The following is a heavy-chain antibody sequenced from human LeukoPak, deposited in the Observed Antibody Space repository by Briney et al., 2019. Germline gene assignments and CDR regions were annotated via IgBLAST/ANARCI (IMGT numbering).Heavy chain of an antibody. J-gene: IGHJ4*02. CDR1: GYTFTSYY. CDR2: INPSGGST. Sequence: ASVKVSCKASGYTFTSYYMHWVRQAPGQGLEWMGIINPSGGSTSYAQKFQGRVTMTRDTSTSTVYMELSSLRSEDTAVYYCARRGVVAGSEGFFDFWGQGTLVTVSS. V-gene: IGHV1-46*01. CDR3: ARRGVVAGSEGFFDF. D-gene: IGHD6-19*01.